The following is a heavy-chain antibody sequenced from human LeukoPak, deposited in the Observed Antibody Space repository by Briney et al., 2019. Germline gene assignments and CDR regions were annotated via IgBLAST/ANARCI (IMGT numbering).Heavy chain of an antibody. CDR3: ARTNLIRGYSGPTSYGMDV. Sequence: KPSETLSLTRSVSGGSMNSYYWSWIRQPPGKGLEWIGYIYYSGSTNYNPSLKSRVTISVDTSKNQFSLKLSSVTAADTAVYYCARTNLIRGYSGPTSYGMDVWGQGTTVTVSS. V-gene: IGHV4-59*01. J-gene: IGHJ6*02. CDR2: IYYSGST. D-gene: IGHD5-12*01. CDR1: GGSMNSYY.